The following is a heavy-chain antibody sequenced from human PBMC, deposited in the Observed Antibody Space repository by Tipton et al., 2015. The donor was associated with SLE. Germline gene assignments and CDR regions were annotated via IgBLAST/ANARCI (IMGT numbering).Heavy chain of an antibody. Sequence: QSGPEVKKPGASVKVSCKASGGTFSSYAISWVRQAPGLGLEWMGWISAYNGNTHYAQKLQGRVTMTTDTSTSTAYMELRSLRSDDTAVYYCARDHGANGVKPANWFDTWGQGTLVTVAS. V-gene: IGHV1-18*01. CDR3: ARDHGANGVKPANWFDT. CDR2: ISAYNGNT. D-gene: IGHD2-8*01. J-gene: IGHJ5*02. CDR1: GGTFSSYA.